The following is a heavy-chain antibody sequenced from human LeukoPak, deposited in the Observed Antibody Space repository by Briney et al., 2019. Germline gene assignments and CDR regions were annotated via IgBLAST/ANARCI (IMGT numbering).Heavy chain of an antibody. J-gene: IGHJ6*03. D-gene: IGHD3-10*01. V-gene: IGHV4-34*01. CDR1: GGSFSGYC. Sequence: SETLSLTCAVYGGSFSGYCWSWIRQPPGKGLEWIGEINHSGSTNYKPSLKSRVTISVDTSKNQFSLKLSSVTAADTAVYYCARAPSNYYGSGSYYIIGPYYYYYMDVWGKGTTVTVSS. CDR3: ARAPSNYYGSGSYYIIGPYYYYYMDV. CDR2: INHSGST.